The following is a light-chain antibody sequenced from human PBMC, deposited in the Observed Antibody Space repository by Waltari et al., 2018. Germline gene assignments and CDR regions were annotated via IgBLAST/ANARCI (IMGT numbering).Light chain of an antibody. Sequence: QSALTQPASVSGSPGQSITISCTGTSRDIGTYDLVSWYQQSPGNAPKLMIYEVNERPSGLSDRSSCSTSGNTASLTISGLQAEDESDYYCCSYAGIVVFGGGTKLTFL. J-gene: IGLJ2*01. CDR1: SRDIGTYDL. V-gene: IGLV2-23*02. CDR2: EVN. CDR3: CSYAGIVV.